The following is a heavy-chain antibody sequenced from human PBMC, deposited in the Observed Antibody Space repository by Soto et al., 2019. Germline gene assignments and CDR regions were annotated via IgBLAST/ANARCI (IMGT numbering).Heavy chain of an antibody. CDR1: GGSVTSDEDY. CDR3: ATESGSTYGYFDH. J-gene: IGHJ4*02. Sequence: SETLSLTCTVSGGSVTSDEDYWTWIRQSPGKGLEWIGYISNSGSTGYNPSLKTRLSMSVDRSKNQFTLRLTSVTAADTAAYFCATESGSTYGYFDHWGQGTQVTVSS. CDR2: ISNSGST. D-gene: IGHD5-18*01. V-gene: IGHV4-30-4*01.